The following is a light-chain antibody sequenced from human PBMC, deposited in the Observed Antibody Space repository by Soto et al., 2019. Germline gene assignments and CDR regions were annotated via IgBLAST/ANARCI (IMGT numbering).Light chain of an antibody. Sequence: EIVMTQSPATLSVSPGERATLSCRASQSVSSNLAWYQQKPCQAPRLLIYGASTRATGIPARFSGSGSGTEFTLTISSLQSEDVAVYDCQQYNNWPPYTFGQGTKLEIK. CDR2: GAS. J-gene: IGKJ2*01. CDR1: QSVSSN. V-gene: IGKV3-15*01. CDR3: QQYNNWPPYT.